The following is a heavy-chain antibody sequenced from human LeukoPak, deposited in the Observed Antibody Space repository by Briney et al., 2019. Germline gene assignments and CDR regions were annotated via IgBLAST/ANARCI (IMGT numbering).Heavy chain of an antibody. Sequence: GGSLRLSCAASGFTLSSYWMHWVRQAPGKGLVWGSRVNGDGRFTTYADSVKGRFTISRDTAKNTLYLQMNSLRAEDTAVYYCARVHVGTDMVDVDYWGQGTLVTVSS. J-gene: IGHJ4*02. CDR1: GFTLSSYW. CDR2: VNGDGRFT. D-gene: IGHD5-18*01. V-gene: IGHV3-74*01. CDR3: ARVHVGTDMVDVDY.